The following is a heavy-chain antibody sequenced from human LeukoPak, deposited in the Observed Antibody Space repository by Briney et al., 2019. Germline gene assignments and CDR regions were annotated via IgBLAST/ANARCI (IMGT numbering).Heavy chain of an antibody. Sequence: GGSLRLSCAASGFTFSSYWMHWVRHAPGKGLVWASRINSDGSSTSYADSVKGRFTISRDNAKNTLYLQMNSLRAEDTAVYYCARGLYCYDSSGLPGYWGQGTLVTFSS. J-gene: IGHJ4*02. V-gene: IGHV3-74*01. CDR1: GFTFSSYW. CDR3: ARGLYCYDSSGLPGY. CDR2: INSDGSST. D-gene: IGHD3-22*01.